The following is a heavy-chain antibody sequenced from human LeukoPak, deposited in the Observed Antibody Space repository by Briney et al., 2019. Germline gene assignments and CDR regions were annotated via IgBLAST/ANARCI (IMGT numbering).Heavy chain of an antibody. D-gene: IGHD4-17*01. CDR3: ARDYGDHGEYFDC. V-gene: IGHV3-48*02. Sequence: GVLRLSCAASGFTFSSYNMNWVRQAPGKGLEWVSYISRSGSSIYYADSVKGRFTISRDNAKNSVYLQMNSLSDEDTAVYRCARDYGDHGEYFDCWGQGTLVTVSS. CDR1: GFTFSSYN. J-gene: IGHJ4*02. CDR2: ISRSGSSI.